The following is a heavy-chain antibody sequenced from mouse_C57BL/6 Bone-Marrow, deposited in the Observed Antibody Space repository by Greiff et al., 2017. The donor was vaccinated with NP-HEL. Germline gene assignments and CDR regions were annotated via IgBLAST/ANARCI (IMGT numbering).Heavy chain of an antibody. J-gene: IGHJ4*01. V-gene: IGHV1-80*01. CDR3: ARWLYYYGSRYAMDY. D-gene: IGHD1-1*01. Sequence: VKLQQSGAELVKPGASVKISCKASGYAFSSYWMNWVKQRPGKGLEWIGQIYPGDGDTNYNGKFKGKATLTADKSSSTAYMQLSSLTSEDSAVYFCARWLYYYGSRYAMDYWGQGTSVTVSS. CDR2: IYPGDGDT. CDR1: GYAFSSYW.